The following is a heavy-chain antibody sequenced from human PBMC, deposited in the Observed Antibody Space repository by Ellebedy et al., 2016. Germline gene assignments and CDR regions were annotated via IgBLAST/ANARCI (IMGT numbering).Heavy chain of an antibody. V-gene: IGHV3-7*01. CDR3: ARDMDLISLQLVPAY. CDR1: GFTFSSYW. CDR2: IKPDGSEK. J-gene: IGHJ4*02. D-gene: IGHD6-13*01. Sequence: GESLKISCVASGFTFSSYWMSWVRQAPGKGLEWVANIKPDGSEKNYVDSVKGRFIISRDNAKNSLYLQINSLRAEDTAVYYCARDMDLISLQLVPAYWGQGTLVTVSS.